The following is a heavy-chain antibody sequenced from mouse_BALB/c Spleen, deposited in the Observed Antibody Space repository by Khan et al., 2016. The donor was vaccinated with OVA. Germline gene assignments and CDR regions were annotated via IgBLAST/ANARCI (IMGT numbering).Heavy chain of an antibody. CDR2: INTYTGEP. CDR3: SRPPYFSYAMDY. V-gene: IGHV9-3-1*01. Sequence: KQSPGKGLKWMGWINTYTGEPTYADDFKGRFAFSLETSARTAYLQINNLKNEDTAAYFCSRPPYFSYAMDYWGQGTSVTVSS. D-gene: IGHD2-10*01. J-gene: IGHJ4*01.